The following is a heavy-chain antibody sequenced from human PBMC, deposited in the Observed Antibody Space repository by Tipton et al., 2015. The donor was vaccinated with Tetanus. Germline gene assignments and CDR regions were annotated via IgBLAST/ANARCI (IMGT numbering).Heavy chain of an antibody. CDR1: GGSINTGDFL. D-gene: IGHD3-3*01. CDR3: AAESVEWNNWFDP. Sequence: TLSLTCTVSGGSINTGDFLWTWIRQHPRTGLEWIGYISNRGNSYSNPSLKGRISLSVDKSASQFSLRLTSVTSADSAVYYCAAESVEWNNWFDPWGQGTLVSVAS. CDR2: ISNRGNS. V-gene: IGHV4-31*03. J-gene: IGHJ5*02.